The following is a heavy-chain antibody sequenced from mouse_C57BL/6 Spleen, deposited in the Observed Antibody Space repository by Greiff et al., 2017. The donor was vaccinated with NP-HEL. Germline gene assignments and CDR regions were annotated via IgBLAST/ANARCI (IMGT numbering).Heavy chain of an antibody. CDR3: AKEGIYYGYDWFAY. CDR2: IWGDGST. CDR1: GFSLTSYG. Sequence: VKLVESGPGLVAPSQSLSITCTVSGFSLTSYGVSWVRQPPGKGLEWLGVIWGDGSTTYHSALISRLSISKDNSKSQVFLKLNSLQTDDTATYYCAKEGIYYGYDWFAYWGQGTLVTVSA. J-gene: IGHJ3*01. V-gene: IGHV2-3*01. D-gene: IGHD2-2*01.